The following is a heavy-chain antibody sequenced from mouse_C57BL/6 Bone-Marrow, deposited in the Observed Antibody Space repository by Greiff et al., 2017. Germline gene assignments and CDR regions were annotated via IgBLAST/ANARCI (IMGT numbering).Heavy chain of an antibody. CDR2: INPYNGDT. CDR1: GYSFTGYF. Sequence: VQLQQSGPELVKPGDSVKISCKASGYSFTGYFMNWVMQSHGKSLEWIGRINPYNGDTFYNQKFKGKATLTVDKSSSTAHMGLRSLTSEDSAVYYCARGGAYYSNLFAYWGQGTLVTVSA. CDR3: ARGGAYYSNLFAY. D-gene: IGHD2-5*01. V-gene: IGHV1-20*01. J-gene: IGHJ3*01.